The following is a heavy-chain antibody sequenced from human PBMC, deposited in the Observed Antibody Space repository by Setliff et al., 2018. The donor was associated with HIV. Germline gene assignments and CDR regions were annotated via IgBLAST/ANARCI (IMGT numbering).Heavy chain of an antibody. CDR2: ISSSSSYI. J-gene: IGHJ4*02. Sequence: GGSLRLSCAASGFTFGGYSMSWVRQAPGKGLEWVSSISSSSSYIYYADSVQGRFTISRDNAKNSLYLQLNSLRDEDTAVYYCAREGGSSGYCGYFDYWGQGTLVTVSS. CDR3: AREGGSSGYCGYFDY. V-gene: IGHV3-21*01. D-gene: IGHD3-22*01. CDR1: GFTFGGYS.